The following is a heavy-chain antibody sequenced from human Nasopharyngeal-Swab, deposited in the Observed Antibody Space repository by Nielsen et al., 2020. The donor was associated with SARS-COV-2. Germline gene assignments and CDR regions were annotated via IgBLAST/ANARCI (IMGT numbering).Heavy chain of an antibody. V-gene: IGHV7-4-1*02. CDR2: INTNTGNP. Sequence: ASVKVSCKASGYTFTSYAMNWVRQAPGQGLEWMGWINTNTGNPTYAQGFTGRFVFSLDTSVSTAYLQISGLKAEDTAVYYCARDLDYIWGTGRYFDYWGQGILVTVSS. D-gene: IGHD3-16*01. CDR3: ARDLDYIWGTGRYFDY. CDR1: GYTFTSYA. J-gene: IGHJ4*02.